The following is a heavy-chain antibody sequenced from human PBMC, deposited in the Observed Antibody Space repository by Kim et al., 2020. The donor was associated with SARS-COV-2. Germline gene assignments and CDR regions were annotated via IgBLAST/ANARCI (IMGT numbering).Heavy chain of an antibody. CDR2: SSGSGDTS. CDR3: AKRALFVADVFDI. D-gene: IGHD3-16*02. V-gene: IGHV3-23*01. J-gene: IGHJ3*02. Sequence: GGSLRLSCAASGFTFSSYGMSWVRQTPGKGLEWVSSSSGSGDTSYYAYYADSVKGRFSISRDNSKNTLYLQMNSLRAEDTAVYYCAKRALFVADVFDIWGQGTMVTVSS. CDR1: GFTFSSYG.